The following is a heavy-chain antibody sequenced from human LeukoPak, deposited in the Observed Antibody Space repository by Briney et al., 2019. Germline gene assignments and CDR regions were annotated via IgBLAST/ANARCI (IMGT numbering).Heavy chain of an antibody. D-gene: IGHD3-3*01. CDR2: ISSSSTTI. CDR1: GFTFSISG. CDR3: ARAGDFSFKD. J-gene: IGHJ4*02. V-gene: IGHV3-48*01. Sequence: GGSLRLSCAASGFTFSISGMSWVRQAPGKGLEWVSYISSSSTTISYADSVEGRFTISRDNAENSLYLQMNSLRAEDTAVYYCARAGDFSFKDWGQGTLVTVSS.